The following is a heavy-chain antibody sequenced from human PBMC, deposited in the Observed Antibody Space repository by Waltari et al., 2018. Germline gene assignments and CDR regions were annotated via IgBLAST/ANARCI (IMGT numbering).Heavy chain of an antibody. V-gene: IGHV1-2*06. Sequence: QVQLVQSGAEMKKPGASVKVSCAASGEYFVFHNFHWVRQAPGQGLEGVGRIDGRTGGTEYSQIFQGRVTMTRDTSITTVYMELTGLRSDDTAVYYCASDGDQGQISYRDLWGQGTLVTVSS. CDR3: ASDGDQGQISYRDL. CDR1: GEYFVFHN. CDR2: IDGRTGGT. D-gene: IGHD3-16*02. J-gene: IGHJ5*02.